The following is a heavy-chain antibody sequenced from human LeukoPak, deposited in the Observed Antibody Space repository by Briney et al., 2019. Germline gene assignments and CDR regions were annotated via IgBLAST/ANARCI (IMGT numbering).Heavy chain of an antibody. J-gene: IGHJ5*02. CDR1: GGSFSRYY. CDR2: IYYSGST. V-gene: IGHV4-59*12. CDR3: ARSPQYDGSGFFWDL. Sequence: PSETLSLTCTVSGGSFSRYYWTWTRQPPGKGLEWIGYIYYSGSTSYNPSLKSRVTISVDTSMDQFSLRLSSVTAADTAIYYCARSPQYDGSGFFWDLWGQGTLVTVSS. D-gene: IGHD3-22*01.